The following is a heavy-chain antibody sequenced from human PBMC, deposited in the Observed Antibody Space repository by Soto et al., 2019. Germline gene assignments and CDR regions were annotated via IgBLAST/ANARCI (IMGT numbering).Heavy chain of an antibody. CDR3: ARHWGRKVFDY. V-gene: IGHV4-39*01. J-gene: IGHJ4*02. D-gene: IGHD3-16*01. Sequence: QPQLQESGPGLVKPSETLSLTCTVSGGSISSSSYYWGWIRQPPGKGLEWIGSIYYSGSTYYNPSLKSRVTISVDTSKNQFSLKLSSVTAADTAVYYCARHWGRKVFDYWGQGTLVTVSS. CDR2: IYYSGST. CDR1: GGSISSSSYY.